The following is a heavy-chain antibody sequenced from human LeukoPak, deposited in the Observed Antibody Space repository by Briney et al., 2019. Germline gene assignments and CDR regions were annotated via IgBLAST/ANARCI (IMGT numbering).Heavy chain of an antibody. CDR2: VYYSGST. D-gene: IGHD2-2*01. CDR1: AGSISSYY. V-gene: IGHV4-59*08. Sequence: SETLSLACTVSAGSISSYYWSWTRQPPGKGLEWIGYVYYSGSTNYNPSLKSRVTISVDTSKNQFSLKLSSVTAADTAVYYCARYCSSTSCYFFDSWGQGTLVTVSS. J-gene: IGHJ4*02. CDR3: ARYCSSTSCYFFDS.